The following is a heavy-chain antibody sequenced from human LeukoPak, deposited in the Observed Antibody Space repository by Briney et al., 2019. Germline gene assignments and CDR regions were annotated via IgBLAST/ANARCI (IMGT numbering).Heavy chain of an antibody. CDR3: AREVSGSSYFDY. CDR2: IKSDGSST. V-gene: IGHV3-74*01. D-gene: IGHD1-26*01. Sequence: PGGSLRLSCAASGFTFRSYWTHWVRQAPGKGLVWVSRIKSDGSSTSYADSVKGRFTISRDNAKNTLYLQMNSLRAEDTAVYYCAREVSGSSYFDYWGQGTLVTVSS. J-gene: IGHJ4*02. CDR1: GFTFRSYW.